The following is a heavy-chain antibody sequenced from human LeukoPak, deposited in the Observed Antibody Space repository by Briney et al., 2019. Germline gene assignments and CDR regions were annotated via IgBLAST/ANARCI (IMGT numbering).Heavy chain of an antibody. D-gene: IGHD3-10*01. Sequence: QAAGSLRLSCPASGFTFSNYWMHWVRQAPGKGLVWVSRINSDGSSTTYADFEKGRLTISRDNAKDPLYLQMNSLRAEDTAVYYCARGHYGSGSYVFDNWAQGPLVTVS. J-gene: IGHJ4*02. V-gene: IGHV3-74*01. CDR3: ARGHYGSGSYVFDN. CDR1: GFTFSNYW. CDR2: INSDGSST.